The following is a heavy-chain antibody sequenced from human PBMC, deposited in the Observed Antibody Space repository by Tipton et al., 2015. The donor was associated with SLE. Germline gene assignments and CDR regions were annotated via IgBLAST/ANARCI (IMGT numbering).Heavy chain of an antibody. V-gene: IGHV3-66*02. CDR3: AREAADWSSDFDY. CDR1: GFSVSSNY. Sequence: GSLRLSCAASGFSVSSNYISWVRQAPGKGLEWVSVIYSGGSTYYADSVKGRFTISRDNSGNTLYLQMNSLRAEDTAVYYCAREAADWSSDFDYWGQGTLVTVSS. J-gene: IGHJ4*02. CDR2: IYSGGST. D-gene: IGHD3-9*01.